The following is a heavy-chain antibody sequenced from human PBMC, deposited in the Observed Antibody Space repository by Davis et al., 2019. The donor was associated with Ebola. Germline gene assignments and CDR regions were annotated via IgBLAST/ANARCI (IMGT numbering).Heavy chain of an antibody. Sequence: GESLKISCAASGFIFSSHSMNWVRRAPGKGLEWVSSISSSSSYIYYADSVTGRFTISRDNAKNSLYLQMNSLRAEDTAVYYCASLSIVVTERDCWGQGTLVTVSS. J-gene: IGHJ4*02. CDR1: GFIFSSHS. CDR2: ISSSSSYI. D-gene: IGHD3-22*01. V-gene: IGHV3-21*01. CDR3: ASLSIVVTERDC.